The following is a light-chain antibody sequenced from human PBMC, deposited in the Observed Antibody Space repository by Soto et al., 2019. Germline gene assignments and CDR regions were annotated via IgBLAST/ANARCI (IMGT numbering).Light chain of an antibody. CDR3: QHYYTTPWT. CDR2: WAS. V-gene: IGKV4-1*01. Sequence: DIVMTQSPDSLAVSLGERATINCKSSQSVLYSSNNKNYLAWYQQKPGQPPKLLIYWASTREPRVPDRFSGSGSGTDYTLTVSSLQAEDVAVDDGQHYYTTPWTFGQGTKVESK. CDR1: QSVLYSSNNKNY. J-gene: IGKJ1*01.